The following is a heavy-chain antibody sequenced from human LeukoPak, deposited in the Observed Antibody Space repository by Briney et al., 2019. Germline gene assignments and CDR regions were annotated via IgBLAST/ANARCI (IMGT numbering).Heavy chain of an antibody. CDR2: INSDGSST. V-gene: IGHV3-74*03. Sequence: GGSLRLSCAASGFTFSSYAMSWVRQAPGKGLVWVSRINSDGSSTEYADSVKGRFTISRDNARNTLYLQMNSLRAEDTAVYYCARGEQQLIRHYYYYYMDVWGKGTTVTVSS. D-gene: IGHD6-13*01. J-gene: IGHJ6*03. CDR3: ARGEQQLIRHYYYYYMDV. CDR1: GFTFSSYA.